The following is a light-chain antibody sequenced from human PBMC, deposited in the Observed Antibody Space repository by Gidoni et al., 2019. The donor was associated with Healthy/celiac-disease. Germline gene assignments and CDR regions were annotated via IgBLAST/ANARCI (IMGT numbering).Light chain of an antibody. Sequence: EIVFTHSPVTLSLSPGERATLSCRASQSVSSSYFDWYQQKPGPAPRLLIYGASSRATGIPDRFSGSGSGTVFTLTISRLEPEDFAVYYCQQDGSAPITFGQXTRLEIK. CDR1: QSVSSSY. CDR3: QQDGSAPIT. V-gene: IGKV3-20*01. J-gene: IGKJ5*01. CDR2: GAS.